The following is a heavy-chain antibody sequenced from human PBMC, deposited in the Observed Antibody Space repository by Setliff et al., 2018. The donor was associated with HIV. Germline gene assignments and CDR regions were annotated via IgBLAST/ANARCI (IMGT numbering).Heavy chain of an antibody. CDR1: GFTFTNYA. V-gene: IGHV1-3*01. D-gene: IGHD3-3*01. J-gene: IGHJ6*02. CDR3: ARLRVLQLLEWSNYYYYGLDV. Sequence: AASVKVSCKASGFTFTNYAIHWVRQAPGQRLEWLGWINAGDDNPKYSQKFQDRVTITRDTSASTAYMELSSLMSEDTAVYYCARLRVLQLLEWSNYYYYGLDVWGQGTTVTVSS. CDR2: INAGDDNP.